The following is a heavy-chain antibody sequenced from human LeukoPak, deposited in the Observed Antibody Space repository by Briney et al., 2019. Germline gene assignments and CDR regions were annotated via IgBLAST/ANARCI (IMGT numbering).Heavy chain of an antibody. CDR2: ISGSGGST. Sequence: GGSLRLSCAASGFAFSSYAMSWVRQGPGKGLEWVSAISGSGGSTYYADSVKVRFTISRDNSKTTLYLQMNSLRAEDTAVYYCAKGGGDFWSGYSTNWFDPWGQGTLVTVSS. D-gene: IGHD3-3*01. J-gene: IGHJ5*02. CDR1: GFAFSSYA. V-gene: IGHV3-23*01. CDR3: AKGGGDFWSGYSTNWFDP.